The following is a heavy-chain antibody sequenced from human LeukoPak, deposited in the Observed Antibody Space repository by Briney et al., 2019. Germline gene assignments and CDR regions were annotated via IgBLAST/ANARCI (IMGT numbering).Heavy chain of an antibody. CDR3: ASATYDFWSGVYYYFDY. CDR2: IYTSGST. J-gene: IGHJ4*02. CDR1: GGSISGGSYY. D-gene: IGHD3-3*01. Sequence: SQTLSLTCTVSGGSISGGSYYWSWIRQPAGKGLEWIGRIYTSGSTNYNPSLKSRVTISVDTSKNQFSLKLSSVTAADTAVYYCASATYDFWSGVYYYFDYWGQGTLVTVSS. V-gene: IGHV4-61*02.